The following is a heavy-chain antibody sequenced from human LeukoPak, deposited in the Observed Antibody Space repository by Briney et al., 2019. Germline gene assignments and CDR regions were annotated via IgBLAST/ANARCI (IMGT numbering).Heavy chain of an antibody. J-gene: IGHJ5*02. CDR1: GGSLNNYY. CDR3: ARERSIAAPFDP. CDR2: IFYSGNT. V-gene: IGHV4-59*01. Sequence: SETLSLTCTVSGGSLNNYYWSWIRQPPGKGLEGIGYIFYSGNTNYNPSLQSRVTISVDTSKNQFSLKLSSVTAADTAVYYCARERSIAAPFDPWGQGTLVTVSS. D-gene: IGHD6-6*01.